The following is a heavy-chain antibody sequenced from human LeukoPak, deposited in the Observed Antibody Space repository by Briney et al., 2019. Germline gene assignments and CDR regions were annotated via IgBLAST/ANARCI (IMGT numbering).Heavy chain of an antibody. CDR2: ISGSGGST. Sequence: GGSLRLSCAASGFTFSSYAMSWVRQAPGKGLEWVSAISGSGGSTYYADSVKGRFTISRDNAKNSLYLQMNSLRAEDTAVYYCAIHGVANFDYWGQGTLVTVSS. CDR1: GFTFSSYA. J-gene: IGHJ4*02. CDR3: AIHGVANFDY. D-gene: IGHD3-3*01. V-gene: IGHV3-23*01.